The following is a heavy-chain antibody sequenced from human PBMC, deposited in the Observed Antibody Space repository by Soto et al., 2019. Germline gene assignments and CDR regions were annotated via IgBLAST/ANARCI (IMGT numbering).Heavy chain of an antibody. Sequence: QVQLVQSGAEVKKPGASVRVSCKASGYTFTSYYIHWVRQAPGQGLEWVSIINPVGGSTNYAQKLQGRVTVTRDTSTSTVHMELCSLRSENTAAYYCAIGWGRVVYAMDVWGQGTTVTVPS. CDR1: GYTFTSYY. D-gene: IGHD1-26*01. CDR2: INPVGGST. V-gene: IGHV1-46*04. J-gene: IGHJ6*02. CDR3: AIGWGRVVYAMDV.